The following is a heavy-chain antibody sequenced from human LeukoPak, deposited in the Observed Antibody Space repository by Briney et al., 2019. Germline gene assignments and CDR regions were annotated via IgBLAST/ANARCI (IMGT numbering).Heavy chain of an antibody. CDR3: ARDQGSVYYDSSGYPYYYYYMDV. Sequence: GGSLRLSCAASGFTVSSNYMSWVRQAPGKGLGWVSVIYSGGSTYYADSVKGRFTISRDDSKNTLYLQMNSLRAEDTAVYYCARDQGSVYYDSSGYPYYYYYMDVWGKGTTVTVSS. CDR2: IYSGGST. J-gene: IGHJ6*03. CDR1: GFTVSSNY. V-gene: IGHV3-53*01. D-gene: IGHD3-22*01.